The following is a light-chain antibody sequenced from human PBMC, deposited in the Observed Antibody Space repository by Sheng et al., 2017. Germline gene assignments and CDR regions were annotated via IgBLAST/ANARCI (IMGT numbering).Light chain of an antibody. CDR1: QSISNY. J-gene: IGKJ1*01. CDR3: QQSYTTPRT. V-gene: IGKV1-39*01. Sequence: DIQMTQSPSSLSASLGDRVTITCRASQSISNYLNWYQQKPGKAPKLLIYSASSLQSGVPSRFSGSGSGTDFTLTISSLQPEDFATYYCQQSYTTPRTFGQGTKVE. CDR2: SAS.